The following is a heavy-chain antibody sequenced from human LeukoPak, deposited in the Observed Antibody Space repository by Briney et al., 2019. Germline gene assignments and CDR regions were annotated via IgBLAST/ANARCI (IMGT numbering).Heavy chain of an antibody. CDR1: GGTFRSYA. Sequence: ASVKVSCKASGGTFRSYAISWVRQAPGQGLEWMGGIIPIFGTANYAQKFQGRVTITADESTSTAYMELSSLRSEDTAVYYCARDQGYRYGYGDFDYWGQGTLVTVAS. CDR3: ARDQGYRYGYGDFDY. CDR2: IIPIFGTA. D-gene: IGHD5-18*01. J-gene: IGHJ4*02. V-gene: IGHV1-69*13.